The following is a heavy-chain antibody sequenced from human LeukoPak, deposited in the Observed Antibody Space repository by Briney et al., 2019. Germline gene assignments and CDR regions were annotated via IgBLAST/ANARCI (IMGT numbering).Heavy chain of an antibody. CDR3: ARDMVRGVIDY. V-gene: IGHV3-21*01. CDR1: GFSFSAYT. Sequence: GGSLRLSCAASGFSFSAYTMNWVRQAPGKGLEWVSSISSSSSYIYYADSVKGRFTISRDNAKNSLYLQMNSLRAEDTAVYYCARDMVRGVIDYWGQGTLVTVSS. D-gene: IGHD3-10*01. J-gene: IGHJ4*02. CDR2: ISSSSSYI.